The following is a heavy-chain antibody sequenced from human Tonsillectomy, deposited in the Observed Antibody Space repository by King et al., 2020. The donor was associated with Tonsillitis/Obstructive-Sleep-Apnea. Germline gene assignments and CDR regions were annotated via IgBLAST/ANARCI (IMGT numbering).Heavy chain of an antibody. V-gene: IGHV4-39*01. CDR3: ARQTQSISWYQTPGPTFFDY. Sequence: QLQESGPGLVKPSETLSLTCTVSGGSISSSSYYWGWIRQPPGKGLEWIGTIYYSGSTYHNPSLKSRVTISVDTSKNQFSLKLSSVTAADTTVYYCARQTQSISWYQTPGPTFFDYWGQGTLVTVSS. CDR2: IYYSGST. D-gene: IGHD6-13*01. J-gene: IGHJ4*02. CDR1: GGSISSSSYY.